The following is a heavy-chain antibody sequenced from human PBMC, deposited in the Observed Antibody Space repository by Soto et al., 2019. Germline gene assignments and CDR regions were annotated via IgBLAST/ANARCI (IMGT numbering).Heavy chain of an antibody. V-gene: IGHV1-2*04. CDR1: GYTFTGYY. CDR2: INPNSGGT. CDR3: ARDRGGSGYDLSGRMVVPRGGNYYFDY. Sequence: ASVKVSCKASGYTFTGYYMHWVRQAPGQGLEWMGWINPNSGGTNYAQKFQGWVTMTRDTSISTAYMELSRLRSDDTAVYYCARDRGGSGYDLSGRMVVPRGGNYYFDYWGQGTLVTVSS. J-gene: IGHJ4*02. D-gene: IGHD5-12*01.